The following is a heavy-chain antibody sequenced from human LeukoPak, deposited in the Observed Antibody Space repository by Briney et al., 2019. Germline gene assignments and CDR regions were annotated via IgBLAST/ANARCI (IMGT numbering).Heavy chain of an antibody. CDR2: TYYRSKWSN. CDR1: GDSVSSNSVT. Sequence: SQTLSLTCVISGDSVSSNSVTWKWIRQSPSRGLEWLARTYYRSKWSNDYSESVKSRITINPDTSNNQFSLHLNSVTPEDTAVYYCARHLRAFDMWGQGTMVTVSS. CDR3: ARHLRAFDM. J-gene: IGHJ3*02. V-gene: IGHV6-1*01.